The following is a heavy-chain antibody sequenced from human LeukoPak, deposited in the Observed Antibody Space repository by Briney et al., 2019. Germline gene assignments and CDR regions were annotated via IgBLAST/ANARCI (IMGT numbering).Heavy chain of an antibody. CDR3: ATIGDRRSGELYRIDY. Sequence: GSLILSCAASGFTFSNYAMHWVRQAPGKGLEWVAVVSYDGSNKYYADSVKGRFTISRDNSKNTLYLQMNSLRAEDAAVYYCATIGDRRSGELYRIDYWGQGTLLTVSS. CDR1: GFTFSNYA. V-gene: IGHV3-30-3*01. J-gene: IGHJ4*02. D-gene: IGHD1-26*01. CDR2: VSYDGSNK.